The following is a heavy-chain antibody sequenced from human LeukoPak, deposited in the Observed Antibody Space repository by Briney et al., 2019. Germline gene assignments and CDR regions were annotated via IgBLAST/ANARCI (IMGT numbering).Heavy chain of an antibody. Sequence: PGGSLRLSCAAPGFMFHDYAIHWVRQAPGKGLEWVSLISGDGGSTFYADSVKGRFTISRDNSKNTLYLQMSTVKAEDTAVYYCVKGGITGDSFDIWGQGTMVTVSS. CDR1: GFMFHDYA. D-gene: IGHD3-16*01. J-gene: IGHJ3*02. CDR3: VKGGITGDSFDI. V-gene: IGHV3-43*02. CDR2: ISGDGGST.